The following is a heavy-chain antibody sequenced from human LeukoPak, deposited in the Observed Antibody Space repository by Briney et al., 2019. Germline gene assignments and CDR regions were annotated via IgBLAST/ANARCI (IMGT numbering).Heavy chain of an antibody. CDR3: ARGSLAIFDWLDS. J-gene: IGHJ5*01. Sequence: ASVKVSCKASGYTFTGHYMHWVRQAPGQGLEWMGWINPNTGDTNYAQKFQDRVSMTRDTSINTAYMVLHRLRSDDTALYYCARGSLAIFDWLDSWGQGTLVTVSS. V-gene: IGHV1-2*02. CDR2: INPNTGDT. D-gene: IGHD3-3*02. CDR1: GYTFTGHY.